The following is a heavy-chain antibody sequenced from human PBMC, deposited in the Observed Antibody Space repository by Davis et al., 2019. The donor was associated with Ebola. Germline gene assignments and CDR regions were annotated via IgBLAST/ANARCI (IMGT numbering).Heavy chain of an antibody. J-gene: IGHJ4*02. CDR1: GFTFSNSA. D-gene: IGHD3-10*01. CDR3: AKVGGSGTY. Sequence: PSETLSLTCAASGFTFSNSAMSWVLQAPGKGLEWVSTISGSGGSTYYADSVKGRFTISRENSKNTLYLQMNSLRAEDTAGYYCAKVGGSGTYWGQGILVTVSS. V-gene: IGHV3-23*01. CDR2: ISGSGGST.